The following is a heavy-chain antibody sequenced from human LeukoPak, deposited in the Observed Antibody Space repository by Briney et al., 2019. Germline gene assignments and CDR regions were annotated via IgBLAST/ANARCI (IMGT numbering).Heavy chain of an antibody. Sequence: SETLSLTCSVSGGSLSSHYWSWIRQPPGKGLELIGHIQDTGSTFYNPSLRGRVTISLGTSNNQFSLKLTSMTAADTAVYYCARFSSGCSTSSCYLTYWGQGTLVTVS. J-gene: IGHJ4*02. CDR3: ARFSSGCSTSSCYLTY. D-gene: IGHD2-2*01. V-gene: IGHV4-59*11. CDR2: IQDTGST. CDR1: GGSLSSHY.